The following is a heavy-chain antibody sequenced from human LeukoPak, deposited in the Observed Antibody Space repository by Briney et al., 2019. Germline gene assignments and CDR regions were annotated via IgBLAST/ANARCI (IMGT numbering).Heavy chain of an antibody. V-gene: IGHV4-59*01. D-gene: IGHD1-20*01. CDR3: ARVHNWNDANWFDP. J-gene: IGHJ5*02. CDR2: IYYSGST. CDR1: GGSISSYY. Sequence: SETLSLTCTVSGGSISSYYWSWIRQPPGKGLEWIGYIYYSGSTNYNPSLKSRVTISVDTSKNQFSLKLSSVTAADTAVYYCARVHNWNDANWFDPWGQGTLVTVSS.